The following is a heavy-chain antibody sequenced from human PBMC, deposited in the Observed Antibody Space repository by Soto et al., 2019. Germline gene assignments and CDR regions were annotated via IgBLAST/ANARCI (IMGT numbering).Heavy chain of an antibody. CDR2: ISGTGGST. CDR3: AKGTAEIGIFDY. Sequence: EVQLLKSGGGLVQPGGSLRVSCAASGFTFDNYAMSWVRQAPGKGLEWGSTISGTGGSTYHADSVKGRFTISRDNSKNMLYLQMNSLRGEDTAVYYCAKGTAEIGIFDYWGQGSLVTVSS. CDR1: GFTFDNYA. V-gene: IGHV3-23*01. D-gene: IGHD6-13*01. J-gene: IGHJ4*02.